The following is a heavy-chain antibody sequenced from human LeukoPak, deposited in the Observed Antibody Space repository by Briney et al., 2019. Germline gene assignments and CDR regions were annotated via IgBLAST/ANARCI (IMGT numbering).Heavy chain of an antibody. V-gene: IGHV3-21*01. CDR2: ISSSSSYI. CDR1: GFTFSSYS. Sequence: PGGSLRLSCAASGFTFSSYSMNWVRQAPGKGLEWVSSISSSSSYIYYADSVKGRFTISRDNAKNSLYLQMNSLRAEDTAVYYCARDATRGGDFDNWGQGTLVTVSS. CDR3: ARDATRGGDFDN. J-gene: IGHJ4*02. D-gene: IGHD2-21*01.